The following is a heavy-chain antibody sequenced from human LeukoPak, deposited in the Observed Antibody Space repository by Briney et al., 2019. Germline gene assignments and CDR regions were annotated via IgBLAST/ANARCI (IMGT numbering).Heavy chain of an antibody. D-gene: IGHD3-22*01. J-gene: IGHJ4*02. V-gene: IGHV3-21*01. CDR2: ISSGSSYI. Sequence: GGSLRLSCAASGFTFSSYAMNWVRQAPGKGLEWVSSISSGSSYIYYADSVKGRFAISRDNAKNSLYLQMNSLRAEDTAVYYCARDTRSDYYDSSGYFYHFDYWGQGTLVTVSS. CDR3: ARDTRSDYYDSSGYFYHFDY. CDR1: GFTFSSYA.